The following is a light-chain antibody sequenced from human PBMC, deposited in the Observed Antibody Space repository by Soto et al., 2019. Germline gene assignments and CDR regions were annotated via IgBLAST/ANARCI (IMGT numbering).Light chain of an antibody. CDR3: QESYVSPYT. CDR2: AAS. CDR1: QNINNY. Sequence: DIQMTQSPSSLSASAGDRVTITCRASQNINNYLNWYQQKPGQAPKLLIYAASRLQSGVPSRFSGSGSGTDFTLTISSLQPEDFATHYCQESYVSPYTFGQGTKLGTK. V-gene: IGKV1-39*01. J-gene: IGKJ2*01.